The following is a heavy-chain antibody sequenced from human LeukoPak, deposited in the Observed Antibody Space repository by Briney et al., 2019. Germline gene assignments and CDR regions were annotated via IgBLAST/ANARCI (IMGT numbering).Heavy chain of an antibody. CDR1: GGSVGSGNYY. V-gene: IGHV4-39*01. J-gene: IGHJ5*02. CDR2: IYYSGRT. D-gene: IGHD5-24*01. Sequence: PSETLSLTCTVSGGSVGSGNYYWGWIRQPPGKGLEWIGSIYYSGRTYYNPSLKSRVTISVDTSKNQFSLKLSSVTAADTAVYYCARHGTDRWLQLKDWFDPWGQGTLVTVSS. CDR3: ARHGTDRWLQLKDWFDP.